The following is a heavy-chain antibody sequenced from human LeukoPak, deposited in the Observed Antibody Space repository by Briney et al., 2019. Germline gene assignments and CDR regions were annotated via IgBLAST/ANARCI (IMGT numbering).Heavy chain of an antibody. D-gene: IGHD3-9*01. CDR3: ARVSYDILTGYSYIDY. Sequence: GGSLRLSCAASGFAFSSYSMNWVRQAPGKGLEWVSSIRSSSSYIYYADSVKGRFTISRDNAKNSLYLQMNSLRAEDTAVYYCARVSYDILTGYSYIDYWGQGTLVTVSS. CDR2: IRSSSSYI. CDR1: GFAFSSYS. J-gene: IGHJ4*02. V-gene: IGHV3-21*01.